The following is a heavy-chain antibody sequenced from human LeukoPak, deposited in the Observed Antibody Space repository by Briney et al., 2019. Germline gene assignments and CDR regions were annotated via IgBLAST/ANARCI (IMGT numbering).Heavy chain of an antibody. V-gene: IGHV4-31*03. CDR1: GGSISSGGYY. D-gene: IGHD1/OR15-1a*01. Sequence: SETLSLTCTVSGGSISSGGYYWSWIRQHPGKGLEWIGYIYYSGSTYYNPSLKSRVTISVDTSKNQFSLKLSSVTAADTAVYYCARSGVRYEQLDYWGQGTLVTVSS. CDR3: ARSGVRYEQLDY. J-gene: IGHJ4*02. CDR2: IYYSGST.